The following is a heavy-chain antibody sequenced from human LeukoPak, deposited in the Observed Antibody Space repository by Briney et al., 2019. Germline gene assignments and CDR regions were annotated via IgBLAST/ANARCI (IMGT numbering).Heavy chain of an antibody. CDR3: ATFIAKAHRAD. Sequence: GASVRVSSMEPLDTSTDSNTCSGCEAPGHGLEWMGWINPNSGGTNYVQKFQGRVTMTGDTSISTAYMEVSRLSSDDTAVYYCATFIAKAHRADWGQGTLVTVSS. D-gene: IGHD3-16*02. J-gene: IGHJ4*02. V-gene: IGHV1-2*02. CDR2: INPNSGGT. CDR1: LDTSTDSN.